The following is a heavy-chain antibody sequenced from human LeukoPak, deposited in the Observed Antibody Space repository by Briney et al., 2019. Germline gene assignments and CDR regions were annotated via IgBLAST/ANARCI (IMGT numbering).Heavy chain of an antibody. CDR2: FDGNAHGT. V-gene: IGHV3-23*01. J-gene: IGHJ4*02. CDR1: GFTFSQFG. Sequence: GGSLRLSCATSGFTFSQFGMAWVRQPPGKGLEWVASFDGNAHGTYFADSVKGRCTISSDNSKNTVYLQMNSLRADDTAIYYCAKARIIGVGWAQFDSWGQGSLVTVSS. CDR3: AKARIIGVGWAQFDS. D-gene: IGHD2-21*01.